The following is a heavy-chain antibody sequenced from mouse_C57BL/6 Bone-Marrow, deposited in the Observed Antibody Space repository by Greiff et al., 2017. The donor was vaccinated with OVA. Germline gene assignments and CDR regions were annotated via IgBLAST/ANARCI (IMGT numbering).Heavy chain of an antibody. CDR2: ISNGGGST. CDR3: ARHSNYPYYYAMDY. D-gene: IGHD2-5*01. V-gene: IGHV5-12*01. CDR1: GFTFSDYY. Sequence: EVMLVESGGGLVQPGGSLKLSCAASGFTFSDYYMYWVRQTPEKRLEWVAYISNGGGSTYYPDTVKGRFTISRDNAKNTLYLQMSRLKSEDTAMYYCARHSNYPYYYAMDYWGQGTSVTVSS. J-gene: IGHJ4*01.